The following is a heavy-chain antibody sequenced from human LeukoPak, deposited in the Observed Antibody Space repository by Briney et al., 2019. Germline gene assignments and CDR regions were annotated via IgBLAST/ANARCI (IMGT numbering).Heavy chain of an antibody. V-gene: IGHV4-31*03. CDR1: GGSINSGGYY. CDR2: IYYSGST. Sequence: SQTLSLTCTVSGGSINSGGYYWSWIRQHPGKGLEWIGYIYYSGSTYYNPSLKSRVTISVDTSKNQFSLKLSSVTAADTAVYYCARGSKRGYYYGSGSSPNWFDPWGQGTLVTVSS. D-gene: IGHD3-10*01. J-gene: IGHJ5*02. CDR3: ARGSKRGYYYGSGSSPNWFDP.